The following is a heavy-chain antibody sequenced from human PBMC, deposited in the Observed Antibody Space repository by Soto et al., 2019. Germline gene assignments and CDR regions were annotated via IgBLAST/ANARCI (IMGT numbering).Heavy chain of an antibody. CDR2: IYYSGST. V-gene: IGHV4-61*01. D-gene: IGHD3-22*01. CDR3: ARRSSSYYDSSGYPDY. Sequence: QVQLQESGPGLVKPSETLSLTCTVSGGSVSSGSYYWSLIRQPPGKGLEWIGYIYYSGSTNYNPSLKSRVTISVDTSKNQFSLKLSSVTAADTAVYYCARRSSSYYDSSGYPDYWGQGTLVTVSS. J-gene: IGHJ4*02. CDR1: GGSVSSGSYY.